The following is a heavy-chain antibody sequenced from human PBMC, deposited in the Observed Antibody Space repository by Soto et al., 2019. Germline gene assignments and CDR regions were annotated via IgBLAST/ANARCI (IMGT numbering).Heavy chain of an antibody. J-gene: IGHJ5*02. V-gene: IGHV3-30*18. CDR1: GFTFSSYG. Sequence: GGSLRLSCAASGFTFSSYGMHWVRQAPGKGLEWVAVISYDGSNKYYADSVKGRFTISRDNSKNTLYLEMNSLRAEDTAVYYCAKSGGSGSYYSGLNWFDPWGQGTLVTVSS. D-gene: IGHD3-10*01. CDR2: ISYDGSNK. CDR3: AKSGGSGSYYSGLNWFDP.